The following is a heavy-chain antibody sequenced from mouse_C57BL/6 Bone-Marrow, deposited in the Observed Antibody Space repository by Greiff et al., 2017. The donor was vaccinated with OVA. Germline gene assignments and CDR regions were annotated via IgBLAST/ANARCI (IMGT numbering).Heavy chain of an antibody. V-gene: IGHV1-15*01. CDR1: GYTFTDYE. J-gene: IGHJ4*01. D-gene: IGHD3-2*02. CDR3: TRHSSGFAMDY. Sequence: VQLKESGAELVRPGASVTLSCKASGYTFTDYEMHWVKQTPVHGLEWIGAIDPETGGTAYNQKFKGKAILTADKSSSTAYMELRSLTSEDSAVYYCTRHSSGFAMDYWGQGTSVTVSS. CDR2: IDPETGGT.